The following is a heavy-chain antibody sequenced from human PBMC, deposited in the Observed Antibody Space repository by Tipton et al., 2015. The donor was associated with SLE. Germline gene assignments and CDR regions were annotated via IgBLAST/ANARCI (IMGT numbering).Heavy chain of an antibody. CDR2: IKQDGSEK. CDR3: AKDRAQRRLYYFDY. J-gene: IGHJ4*02. V-gene: IGHV3-7*01. CDR1: GFTFSSYW. Sequence: SLRLSCAASGFTFSSYWMSWVRQAPGKGLEWVANIKQDGSEKYYVDSVKGRFTISRDNAKDSLYLQMNSLRGEDTAVYYCAKDRAQRRLYYFDYWGQGTLVTVSS.